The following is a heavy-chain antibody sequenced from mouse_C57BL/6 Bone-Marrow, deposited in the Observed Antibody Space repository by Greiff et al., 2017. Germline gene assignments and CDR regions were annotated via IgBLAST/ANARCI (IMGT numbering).Heavy chain of an antibody. Sequence: VHVKQSGAELVRPGASVKLSCTASGFNIKDDYMHWVKQRPEQGLEWIGWIDPENGDTEYASKFQGKATITADTSSNTAYLQLSSLTSEDTAVYYCKGGTTAQEKFAYGGQGTLVTVSA. D-gene: IGHD3-2*02. J-gene: IGHJ3*01. CDR1: GFNIKDDY. V-gene: IGHV14-4*01. CDR3: KGGTTAQEKFAY. CDR2: IDPENGDT.